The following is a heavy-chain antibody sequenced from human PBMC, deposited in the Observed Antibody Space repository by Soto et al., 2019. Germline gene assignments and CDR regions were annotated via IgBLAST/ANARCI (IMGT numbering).Heavy chain of an antibody. J-gene: IGHJ6*02. Sequence: QVQLVQSGAEVKKPGSSVKVSCKASGGTFSSYAISWVRQAPGQGLEWMGGIIPIFGTANYAQKFQGRVTITADESTSTAYMELSSLRSEDTAVYYCARDQRITIFGVVPPNHGMDVWGQGTTVTVSS. CDR3: ARDQRITIFGVVPPNHGMDV. V-gene: IGHV1-69*01. D-gene: IGHD3-3*01. CDR1: GGTFSSYA. CDR2: IIPIFGTA.